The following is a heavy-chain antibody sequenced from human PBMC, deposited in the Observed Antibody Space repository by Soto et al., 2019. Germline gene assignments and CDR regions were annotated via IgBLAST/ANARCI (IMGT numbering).Heavy chain of an antibody. D-gene: IGHD1-20*01. CDR2: ISWNSGSI. Sequence: GGSLRLSCAASGFTFDDYAMHWVRQAPGKGLEWVSGISWNSGSIGYADSVKGRFTISRDNAKNSLYLQMNSLRAEDTALYYCAKDIDITGTTGLDYWGQGTLVTVSS. J-gene: IGHJ4*02. CDR3: AKDIDITGTTGLDY. CDR1: GFTFDDYA. V-gene: IGHV3-9*01.